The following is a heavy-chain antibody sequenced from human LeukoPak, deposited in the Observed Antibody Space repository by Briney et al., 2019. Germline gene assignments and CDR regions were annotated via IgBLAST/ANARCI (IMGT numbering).Heavy chain of an antibody. CDR1: GFTFSSHA. CDR3: AKEGSGWSFDI. V-gene: IGHV3-23*01. D-gene: IGHD6-19*01. CDR2: IRDNGGST. Sequence: GASLKTSCAASGFTFSSHAMSWVRPAPGKGLEWVSAIRDNGGSTYYADSVKGRFTISRNNSKNTLDLQMNSLRAEDTAVYYCAKEGSGWSFDIWGQGTMVAVSS. J-gene: IGHJ3*02.